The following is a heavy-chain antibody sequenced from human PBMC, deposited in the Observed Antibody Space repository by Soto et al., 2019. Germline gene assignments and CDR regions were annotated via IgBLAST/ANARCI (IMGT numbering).Heavy chain of an antibody. Sequence: QVQLVESGGGVVQPGRSLRLSCAASGFTFSSYGMHWVRQAPGKGLEWAAVIWYDGSNKYYADSVKGRFTISRDNSKNTLYLQRNSLRAEDTAVYYCARGGGLWFGELLPSQEGFDYWGQGTLVTVSS. V-gene: IGHV3-33*01. CDR3: ARGGGLWFGELLPSQEGFDY. CDR2: IWYDGSNK. D-gene: IGHD3-10*01. J-gene: IGHJ4*02. CDR1: GFTFSSYG.